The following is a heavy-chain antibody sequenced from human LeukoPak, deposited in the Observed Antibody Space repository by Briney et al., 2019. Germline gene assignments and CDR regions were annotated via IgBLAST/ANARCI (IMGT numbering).Heavy chain of an antibody. Sequence: GGSLRLSCAASGFTFSSYAMSWVRQAPGKGLEWVSAISGSGGSTYYADSVKGRFTISRDNSKSTLYLQMNSLRAEDTAVYYCAKSGIAAATILYYFDYWGQGTLVTVSS. CDR1: GFTFSSYA. CDR2: ISGSGGST. V-gene: IGHV3-23*01. J-gene: IGHJ4*02. D-gene: IGHD6-13*01. CDR3: AKSGIAAATILYYFDY.